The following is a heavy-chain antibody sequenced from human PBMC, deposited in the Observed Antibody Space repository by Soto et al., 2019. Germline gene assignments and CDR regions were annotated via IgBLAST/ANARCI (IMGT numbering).Heavy chain of an antibody. CDR3: ARDPQGSYHTGFYYYYYGMDV. J-gene: IGHJ6*02. V-gene: IGHV3-30-3*01. D-gene: IGHD1-26*01. CDR1: GFTFSSYA. CDR2: ISYDGSNK. Sequence: QVQLVESGGGVVQPGRSLRLSCAASGFTFSSYATHWVRQAPGKGLEWVAVISYDGSNKYYADSVKGRFTISRDNSKNTQYLQMNSLRAEDTAVYYCARDPQGSYHTGFYYYYYGMDVWGQGTTVTVSS.